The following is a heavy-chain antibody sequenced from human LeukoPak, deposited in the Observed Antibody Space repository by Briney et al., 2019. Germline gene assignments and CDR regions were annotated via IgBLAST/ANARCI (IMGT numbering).Heavy chain of an antibody. CDR2: IYHSGST. V-gene: IGHV4-38-2*01. CDR1: GYSISSGYY. CDR3: ASFSPTTVVTLYWYFDL. D-gene: IGHD4-23*01. J-gene: IGHJ2*01. Sequence: SETLSLTCAVSGYSISSGYYWCCIRQPPGKGLEWIGSIYHSGSTSYNPSLKSRVTISLDTSKNKFSLMLRSLTAADTTVCYYASFSPTTVVTLYWYFDLWGRGTLVTVSS.